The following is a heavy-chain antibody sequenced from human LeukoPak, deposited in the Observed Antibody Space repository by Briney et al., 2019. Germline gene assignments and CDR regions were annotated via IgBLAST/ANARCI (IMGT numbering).Heavy chain of an antibody. D-gene: IGHD2-8*01. J-gene: IGHJ3*02. CDR2: FYYSGVT. CDR1: GDSINSYH. V-gene: IGHV4-59*01. CDR3: ASSRMGAFDI. Sequence: SETLSLTCTISGDSINSYHWSWLRQPPGSKLEWIGYFYYSGVTNYNPSLKSRVTISVDMSKNQFSLKLSSVTAADTAVYYCASSRMGAFDIWGQGTMVTVSS.